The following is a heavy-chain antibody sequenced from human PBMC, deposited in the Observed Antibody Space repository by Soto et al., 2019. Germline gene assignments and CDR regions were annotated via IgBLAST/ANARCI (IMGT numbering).Heavy chain of an antibody. CDR1: GFTFSDHY. CDR2: TRNKGSSYTT. CDR3: VSIYCGGGSCYPDY. J-gene: IGHJ4*02. D-gene: IGHD2-15*01. V-gene: IGHV3-72*01. Sequence: EVQLVESGGGLVQPGGSLRLSCAASGFTFSDHYMDWVRQAPGKGLEWVGRTRNKGSSYTTQYAASVKGRFTISRDDSKNSLYLQMNSLKSEDTAVYYCVSIYCGGGSCYPDYWGRGTLVTVSS.